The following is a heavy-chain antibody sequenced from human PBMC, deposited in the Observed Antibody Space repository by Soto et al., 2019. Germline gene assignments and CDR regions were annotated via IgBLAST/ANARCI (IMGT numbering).Heavy chain of an antibody. D-gene: IGHD6-6*01. CDR2: ISAYNGNT. CDR3: ARTLVAARDDYYCMDV. Sequence: QVQLVQSGAEVKKPGASVKVSCKASGYTFTSYGISWVRQAPGQGLEWMGWISAYNGNTNYAQKLQGRVTMTTDTSTSTADMELRSLRSDDTAVYYCARTLVAARDDYYCMDVWGQGTTVTVSS. CDR1: GYTFTSYG. J-gene: IGHJ6*02. V-gene: IGHV1-18*01.